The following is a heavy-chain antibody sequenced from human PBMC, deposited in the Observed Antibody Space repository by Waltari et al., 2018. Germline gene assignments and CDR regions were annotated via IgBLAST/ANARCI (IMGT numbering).Heavy chain of an antibody. J-gene: IGHJ3*02. CDR2: ISPDGSDT. Sequence: EVQLVESGGGLVQPGGSLILSCAVSGFPFTSHWMHGVGQPPGKGLGWVSRISPDGSDTNYADSVKGRFTISRDNAKNTLYLQMHSLRAEDTAVYYCAHLFVIRTFDAFDIWGQGTMVTVSS. D-gene: IGHD3-10*01. V-gene: IGHV3-74*01. CDR3: AHLFVIRTFDAFDI. CDR1: GFPFTSHW.